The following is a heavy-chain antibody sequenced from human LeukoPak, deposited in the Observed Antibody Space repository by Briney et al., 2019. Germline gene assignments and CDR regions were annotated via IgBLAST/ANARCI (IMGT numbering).Heavy chain of an antibody. Sequence: SETLSLTCAVYGGSFSGYYWSWIRQPPGKGLEWIGEINHSGSTNYNPSLKSRVTISVDTSKNQFSLKLSSVTAADTAVYYCARRLRGLYYYYYMDVWGKGTTVTVSS. CDR2: INHSGST. J-gene: IGHJ6*03. V-gene: IGHV4-34*01. CDR3: ARRLRGLYYYYYMDV. CDR1: GGSFSGYY. D-gene: IGHD5-12*01.